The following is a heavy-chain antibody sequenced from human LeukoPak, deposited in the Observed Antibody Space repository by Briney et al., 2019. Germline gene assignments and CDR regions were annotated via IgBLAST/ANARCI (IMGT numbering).Heavy chain of an antibody. V-gene: IGHV1-8*03. CDR3: ARGREVVVAATLPYDY. CDR1: GYTFTSYD. CDR2: MNPNSGNT. Sequence: ASVKVSCKASGYTFTSYDINWVRQATGQELEWMGWMNPNSGNTGYAQKFQGRVTITRNTSISTAYMELSSLKSEDTAVYYCARGREVVVAATLPYDYWGQGTLVTVSS. D-gene: IGHD2-15*01. J-gene: IGHJ4*02.